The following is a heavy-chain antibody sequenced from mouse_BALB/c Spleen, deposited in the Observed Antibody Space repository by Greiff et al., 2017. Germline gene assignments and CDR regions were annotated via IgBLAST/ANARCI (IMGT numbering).Heavy chain of an antibody. V-gene: IGHV1-14*01. CDR3: ARDGDGSSYQFAY. CDR2: INPYNDGT. D-gene: IGHD1-1*01. Sequence: LQESGPELVKPGASVKMSCKASGYTFTSYVMHWVKQKPGQGLEWIGYINPYNDGTKYNEKFKGKATLTSDKSSSTAYMELSSLTSEDTAVYYCARDGDGSSYQFAYWGQGTLVTVSA. J-gene: IGHJ3*01. CDR1: GYTFTSYV.